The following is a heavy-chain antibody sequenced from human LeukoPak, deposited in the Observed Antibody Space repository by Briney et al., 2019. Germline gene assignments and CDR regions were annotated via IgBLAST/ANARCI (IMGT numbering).Heavy chain of an antibody. CDR1: GGAISIGSYY. CDR3: AREFRGGGESGISDY. J-gene: IGHJ4*02. D-gene: IGHD2-21*01. Sequence: PSETLSLTCTVSGGAISIGSYYWSWIRQPAGKGLEWIGRVYAGGNTNYNPSHYSPSLKSRVIISIDTSKSQFSLNLTSVTAADTAVYYCAREFRGGGESGISDYWGQGTLVTVSS. CDR2: VYAGGNT. V-gene: IGHV4-61*02.